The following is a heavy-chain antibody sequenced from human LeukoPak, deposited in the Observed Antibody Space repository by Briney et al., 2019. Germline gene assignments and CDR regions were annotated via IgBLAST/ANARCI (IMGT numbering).Heavy chain of an antibody. J-gene: IGHJ4*02. D-gene: IGHD3-10*01. CDR1: GFTFSTYW. V-gene: IGHV3-74*01. Sequence: GGSLRLSCVASGFTFSTYWMHWVRQAPGKGLVWVSRISSDGSNTNYADSVKGRFTISRDNAKNTLYLQMNSLRPEDTAVYYCVLLSLTPGWGQGTLVTVSS. CDR3: VLLSLTPG. CDR2: ISSDGSNT.